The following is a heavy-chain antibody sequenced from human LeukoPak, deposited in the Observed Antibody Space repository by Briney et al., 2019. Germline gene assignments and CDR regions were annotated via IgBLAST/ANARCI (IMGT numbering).Heavy chain of an antibody. Sequence: GGSLRLSCAASGFTFSSYGMHWVRQAPGKGLEWVAFIRYADSVRGRFTISRDNSKNTLYLQMNSLRAEDTAVYFCAKGSKAVLFTRDHYMDVWGKGTTVTISS. CDR3: AKGSKAVLFTRDHYMDV. CDR2: IRY. V-gene: IGHV3-30*02. J-gene: IGHJ6*03. CDR1: GFTFSSYG. D-gene: IGHD6-19*01.